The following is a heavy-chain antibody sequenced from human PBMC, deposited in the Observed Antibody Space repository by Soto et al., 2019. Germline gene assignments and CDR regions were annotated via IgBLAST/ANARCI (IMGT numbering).Heavy chain of an antibody. V-gene: IGHV4-4*02. D-gene: IGHD5-12*01. CDR2: IEESGRT. Sequence: QVQVQESGPGLLKPSGTLSLTCVVSGGSISSIDWWSWVRQPPGKGLEWIGEIEESGRTNYNPSLMIRVSMSRDISRNQLSLHLTSVTAADPAVYYCARAGGYDSRVYWCKGTLVTVSS. CDR1: GGSISSIDW. J-gene: IGHJ4*02. CDR3: ARAGGYDSRVY.